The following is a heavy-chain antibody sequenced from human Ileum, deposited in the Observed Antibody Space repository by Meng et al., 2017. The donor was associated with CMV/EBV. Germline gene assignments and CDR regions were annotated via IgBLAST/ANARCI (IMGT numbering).Heavy chain of an antibody. D-gene: IGHD5-18*01. CDR3: ARGLRGYSYGPRYYYYYGMDV. CDR1: GYY. V-gene: IGHV4-34*01. CDR2: INHSGST. J-gene: IGHJ6*02. Sequence: GYYWRWIRQPPGKGLEWIGEINHSGSTNYNPSLKSRVTISVDTSKNQFSLKLSSVTAADTAVYYCARGLRGYSYGPRYYYYYGMDVWGQGTTVTVSS.